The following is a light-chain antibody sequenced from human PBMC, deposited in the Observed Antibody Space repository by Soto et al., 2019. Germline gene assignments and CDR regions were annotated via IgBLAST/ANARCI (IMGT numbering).Light chain of an antibody. CDR1: QSVSSNY. J-gene: IGKJ5*01. Sequence: ESMLKQSPDTMSLTPGESATLSCRASQSVSSNYLAWYQQKPGRAPRLLIYGASSRATGIPDRFSGSGSGTDFTLTISRLEPEDFAVFYCQQYDYSITFGQGTRLEIE. CDR3: QQYDYSIT. V-gene: IGKV3-20*01. CDR2: GAS.